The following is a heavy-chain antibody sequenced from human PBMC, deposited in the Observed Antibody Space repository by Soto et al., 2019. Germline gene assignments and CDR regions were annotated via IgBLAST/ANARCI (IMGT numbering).Heavy chain of an antibody. CDR1: GYTFTSYG. CDR3: ARGRGYGSGSYYSRWFDP. Sequence: QVQLVQSGAEVKKPGASVQVSCKASGYTFTSYGISWGRQAPGQGLEWMGWISAYNGNTNYAQKLQGRVTMTTDTSTSTAYMELRSLRSDATAVYYCARGRGYGSGSYYSRWFDPCGQGTLVTVSS. D-gene: IGHD3-10*01. J-gene: IGHJ5*02. CDR2: ISAYNGNT. V-gene: IGHV1-18*01.